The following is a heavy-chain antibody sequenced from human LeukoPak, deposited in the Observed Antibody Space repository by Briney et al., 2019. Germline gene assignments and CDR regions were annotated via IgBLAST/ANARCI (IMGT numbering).Heavy chain of an antibody. D-gene: IGHD2-8*01. CDR3: ARDFWSNAVSDPYYFDY. V-gene: IGHV3-33*08. J-gene: IGHJ4*02. Sequence: GKSLRLSCVASGFSFSDSVIHWVRQAPGKGLEWVALVWYDGTKNFYADSVKGRFTISRDNSKNTLYLQMNTLRPDDTAMYYCARDFWSNAVSDPYYFDYWGQGTLVTVSP. CDR1: GFSFSDSV. CDR2: VWYDGTKN.